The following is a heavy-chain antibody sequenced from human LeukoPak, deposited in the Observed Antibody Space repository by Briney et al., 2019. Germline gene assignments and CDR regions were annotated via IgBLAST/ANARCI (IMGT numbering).Heavy chain of an antibody. J-gene: IGHJ4*02. CDR1: GGSISSGGYS. D-gene: IGHD3-16*01. CDR3: ARHQSQVYDYVWGSYDY. V-gene: IGHV4-30-2*03. Sequence: SETLSLTCAVSGGSISSGGYSWSWIRQPPGKGLEWIGSIYYSGSTYYNPSLKSRVTISVDTSKNQFSLKLSSVTAADTAVYYCARHQSQVYDYVWGSYDYWGQGTLVTVSS. CDR2: IYYSGST.